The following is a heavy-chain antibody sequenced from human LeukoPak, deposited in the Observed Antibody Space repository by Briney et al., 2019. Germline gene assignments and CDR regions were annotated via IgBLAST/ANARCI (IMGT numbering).Heavy chain of an antibody. CDR3: ARGPPEGIVGAYFDY. CDR2: ISYDGSNK. V-gene: IGHV3-30*04. CDR1: GFTFSSYA. Sequence: GRSLRLSCAASGFTFSSYAMHWVRQAPGKGLEWVAVISYDGSNKYYADSVKGRFTISRDNSKNTLYLQMNSLRAEDTAVYYCARGPPEGIVGAYFDYWGQGTLVTVSS. D-gene: IGHD1-26*01. J-gene: IGHJ4*02.